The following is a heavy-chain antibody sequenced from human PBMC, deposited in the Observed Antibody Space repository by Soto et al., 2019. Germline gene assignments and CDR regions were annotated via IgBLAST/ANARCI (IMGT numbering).Heavy chain of an antibody. CDR1: GFTFSSYS. CDR2: ISSSSSYI. J-gene: IGHJ6*02. V-gene: IGHV3-21*01. D-gene: IGHD2-15*01. CDR3: ARVDCSGGSCYDPYHYYGMDV. Sequence: PGGSLRLSCAASGFTFSSYSMNWVRQAPGKGLEWVSSISSSSSYIYYADSVKGRFTISRDNAKNSLYLQMNSLRAEDTAVYYCARVDCSGGSCYDPYHYYGMDVWGQGTTVTVSS.